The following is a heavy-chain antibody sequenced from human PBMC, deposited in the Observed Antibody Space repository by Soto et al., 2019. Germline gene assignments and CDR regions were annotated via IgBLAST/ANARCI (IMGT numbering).Heavy chain of an antibody. CDR2: ISFDGGNK. Sequence: QVKLVESWGGVVQPGRSLRLTCAASGFTFSSYGMHWFRHAPGKGLEWVAVISFDGGNKYYADSVKGRFTSSRDNYKNTIYLQMNSLRPEDSAVDYCAKAPRPAAMLGHFDDLGQSNLVTVSS. CDR3: AKAPRPAAMLGHFDD. V-gene: IGHV3-30*18. J-gene: IGHJ4*02. D-gene: IGHD2-2*01. CDR1: GFTFSSYG.